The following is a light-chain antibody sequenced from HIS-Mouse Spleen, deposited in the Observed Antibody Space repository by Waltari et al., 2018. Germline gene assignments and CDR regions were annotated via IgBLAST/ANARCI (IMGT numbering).Light chain of an antibody. CDR2: GNN. Sequence: QSVLTQPPSASGTPGQRVTISCSGSSSNIGSNYVYWYQQLPGTAPKPLIYGNNARPSGAPARFSGSKSGTSASLASSGLRSEDEADYYCAAWDDSLSGPVFGGGTKLTVL. CDR3: AAWDDSLSGPV. CDR1: SSNIGSNY. J-gene: IGLJ3*02. V-gene: IGLV1-47*01.